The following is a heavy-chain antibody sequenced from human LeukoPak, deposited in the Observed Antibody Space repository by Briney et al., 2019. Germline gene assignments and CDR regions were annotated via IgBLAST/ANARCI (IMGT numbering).Heavy chain of an antibody. Sequence: PSETLSLTCAVYGGSFSGYYWSWIRQPPGKGLEWIGEINHSGSTNYNPSLKSRVTISVDTSKNQFSLKLSSVTAADTAVYYCARQGARFRYSYGSFDYWGQGTLVTVSS. CDR1: GGSFSGYY. CDR3: ARQGARFRYSYGSFDY. D-gene: IGHD5-18*01. J-gene: IGHJ4*02. V-gene: IGHV4-34*01. CDR2: INHSGST.